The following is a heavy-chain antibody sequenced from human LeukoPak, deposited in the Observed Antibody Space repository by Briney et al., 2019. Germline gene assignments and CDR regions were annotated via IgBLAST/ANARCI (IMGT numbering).Heavy chain of an antibody. CDR3: AKDSLWFGEGYYFDY. J-gene: IGHJ4*02. CDR1: GFTFSSYA. D-gene: IGHD3-10*01. Sequence: PGGSLRLSCAASGFTFSSYAMSWVRQAPGKGLEWVSAISGSGGSTYYADSVKGRFTISRDNSKNTLYLQMNSLRAEDTAVYYCAKDSLWFGEGYYFDYWGQGALVTVSS. V-gene: IGHV3-23*01. CDR2: ISGSGGST.